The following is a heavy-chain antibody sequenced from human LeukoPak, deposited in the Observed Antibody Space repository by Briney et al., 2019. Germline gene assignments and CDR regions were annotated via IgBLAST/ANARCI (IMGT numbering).Heavy chain of an antibody. CDR2: ISSSSSYI. Sequence: GGSLRLSCAASGFTFSSYWMSWVRQAPGKGLEWVSSISSSSSYIYYADSVKGRFTISRDNAKNSLYLQMNSLRAEDTAVYYCARDQTNYDSSGYYPVGYYFDYWGQGTLVTVSS. J-gene: IGHJ4*02. CDR3: ARDQTNYDSSGYYPVGYYFDY. D-gene: IGHD3-22*01. V-gene: IGHV3-21*01. CDR1: GFTFSSYW.